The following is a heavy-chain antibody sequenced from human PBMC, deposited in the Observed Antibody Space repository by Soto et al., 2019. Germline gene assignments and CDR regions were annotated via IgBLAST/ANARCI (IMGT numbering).Heavy chain of an antibody. CDR3: ARGYGQYYDFWSGYPSDYYYYGMDV. J-gene: IGHJ6*02. V-gene: IGHV5-51*01. Sequence: GESLKISCKGSGYSFTSYWIGWVRQMPRKGLEWMGIIYPGDSDTRYSPSFQGQVTISADKSISTAYLQWSSLKASDTAMYYCARGYGQYYDFWSGYPSDYYYYGMDVWGQGTTVTVSS. CDR2: IYPGDSDT. D-gene: IGHD3-3*01. CDR1: GYSFTSYW.